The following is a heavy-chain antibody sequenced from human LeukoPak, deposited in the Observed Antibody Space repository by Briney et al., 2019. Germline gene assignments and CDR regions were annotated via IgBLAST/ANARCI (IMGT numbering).Heavy chain of an antibody. CDR2: IIPIFGTA. D-gene: IGHD6-13*01. CDR1: GGTFSSYA. Sequence: SVKVSCKASGGTFSSYAISWVRQAPGQGLEWMGGIIPIFGTANYAQKFQGSVTITADKSTSTAYMELSSLRSEDTAAYYCARGGIAAAGTSVDYWGQGTLVTVSS. CDR3: ARGGIAAAGTSVDY. V-gene: IGHV1-69*06. J-gene: IGHJ4*02.